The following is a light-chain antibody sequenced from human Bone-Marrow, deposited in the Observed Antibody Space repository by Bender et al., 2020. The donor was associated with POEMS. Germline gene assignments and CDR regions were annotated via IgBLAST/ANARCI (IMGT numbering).Light chain of an antibody. CDR2: SSH. J-gene: IGLJ3*02. CDR3: AVWDDSLNGWV. V-gene: IGLV1-40*02. Sequence: QSVLTQPPSVSGAPGQRVTISCTGHSANIGAGFDVHWYQQVPGTGPKLLIYSSHRRPSEVPDRFSGSRSCTSASLDISGLQSEDEADYYCAVWDDSLNGWVVGGGTKLTVL. CDR1: SANIGAGFD.